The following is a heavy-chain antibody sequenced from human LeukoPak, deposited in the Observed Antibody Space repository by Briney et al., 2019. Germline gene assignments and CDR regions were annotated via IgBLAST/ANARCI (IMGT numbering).Heavy chain of an antibody. V-gene: IGHV4-34*01. CDR3: ARTPGTNYYYYYMDV. D-gene: IGHD1-14*01. Sequence: SETLSLTCAVYGGSFSGYYWSWIRQPPGKGLEWIGEINHSGSTNYNPSLKSRVTISVDTSKNQFSLKLSSVTAEDTAVYYCARTPGTNYYYYYMDVWGKGTTVTVSS. J-gene: IGHJ6*03. CDR2: INHSGST. CDR1: GGSFSGYY.